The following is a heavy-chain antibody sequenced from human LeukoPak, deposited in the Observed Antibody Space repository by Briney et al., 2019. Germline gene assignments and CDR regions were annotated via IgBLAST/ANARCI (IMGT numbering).Heavy chain of an antibody. CDR3: ARGIYYYDSSGRNEYFQH. V-gene: IGHV1-2*02. Sequence: ASVKVSCKASGYTFTGYYIHWVRQAPGQGLEWMGWINPNSGGTNYAQKFQGRVTMTRDTSISTAYMELSRLRSDDTAVYYCARGIYYYDSSGRNEYFQHWGQGTLVTVSS. D-gene: IGHD3-22*01. J-gene: IGHJ1*01. CDR2: INPNSGGT. CDR1: GYTFTGYY.